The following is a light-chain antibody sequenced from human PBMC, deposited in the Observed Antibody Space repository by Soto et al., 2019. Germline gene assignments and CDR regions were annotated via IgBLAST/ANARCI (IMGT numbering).Light chain of an antibody. CDR1: SGHSNYA. J-gene: IGLJ3*02. V-gene: IGLV4-69*01. CDR2: LHNDGSH. CDR3: QTWGTGFWV. Sequence: QLVLTQSPSASASLGASVKLTCTLSSGHSNYAIAWHQQQPGKGPRYLMRLHNDGSHTKGDGIPDRFSGSSSGAERYLTISSLQSEDEADYYCQTWGTGFWVFGGGTKVTVL.